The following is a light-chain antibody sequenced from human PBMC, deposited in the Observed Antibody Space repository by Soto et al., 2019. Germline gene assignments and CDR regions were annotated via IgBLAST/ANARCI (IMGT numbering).Light chain of an antibody. CDR3: QQYGNSHPSVT. Sequence: EIVFTQSPNTLSLSPGETATLSCRASQSASSGYLVWYQQKPGQAPRLLSYGASTRATGIPDRFSGSGSGTDFTLTISRLEPEDCAVYYCQQYGNSHPSVTFGPGTKVDSK. CDR1: QSASSGY. J-gene: IGKJ3*01. V-gene: IGKV3-20*01. CDR2: GAS.